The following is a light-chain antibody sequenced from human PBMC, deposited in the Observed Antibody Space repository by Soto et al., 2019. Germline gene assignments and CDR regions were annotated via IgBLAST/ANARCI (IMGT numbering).Light chain of an antibody. V-gene: IGLV3-9*01. CDR2: RDS. CDR1: NIGSKN. Sequence: SYELTQPLSVSVALGQTARITCGGNNIGSKNVHWYQQKPGQAPALVIYRDSYRPSGIPERFSGSNSGNTATLTISRAQAGDEADYYCQVWDSSTAVFGGGTKLTVL. J-gene: IGLJ3*02. CDR3: QVWDSSTAV.